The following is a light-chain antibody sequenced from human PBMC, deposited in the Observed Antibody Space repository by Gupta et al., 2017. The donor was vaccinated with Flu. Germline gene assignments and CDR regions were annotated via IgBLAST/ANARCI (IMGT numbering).Light chain of an antibody. Sequence: SYERTQPPSVSVSPGQTASITCSGDKLGDEYVCWYQQKPGQSPVLVIYQNNKRPSGIPARFSGSNSGNTATLTISGAQALDEADYFCQAWASYSIALFGGGTRLTVL. CDR2: QNN. V-gene: IGLV3-1*01. J-gene: IGLJ2*01. CDR3: QAWASYSIAL. CDR1: KLGDEY.